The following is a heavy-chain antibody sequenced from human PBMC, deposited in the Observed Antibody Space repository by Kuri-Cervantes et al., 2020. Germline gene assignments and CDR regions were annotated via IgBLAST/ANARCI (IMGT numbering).Heavy chain of an antibody. J-gene: IGHJ6*04. CDR2: INPSGGST. CDR3: ARDLDV. V-gene: IGHV1-46*01. CDR1: GYTFTRYH. Sequence: ASVKVSCKAVGYTFTRYHMHWVRQAPGQGLEWMGVINPSGGSTNYAQKFQGRVTMTRDTSTRTAYMELSSLRSEDTAVYFCARDLDVWGKGTTVTVSS.